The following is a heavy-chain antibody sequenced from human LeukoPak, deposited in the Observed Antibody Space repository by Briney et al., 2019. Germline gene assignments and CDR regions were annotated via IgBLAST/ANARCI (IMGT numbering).Heavy chain of an antibody. V-gene: IGHV3-11*01. CDR3: ARDQVDYPGGWFDP. CDR1: GFTFSDYY. J-gene: IGHJ5*02. D-gene: IGHD3/OR15-3a*01. CDR2: ISSSGSTI. Sequence: GGSLRLSCAASGFTFSDYYMSWIRRAPGKGLEWVSYISSSGSTIYYADSVKGRFTISRDNAKNSLYLQMNSLRAEDTAVYYCARDQVDYPGGWFDPWGQGTLVTVSS.